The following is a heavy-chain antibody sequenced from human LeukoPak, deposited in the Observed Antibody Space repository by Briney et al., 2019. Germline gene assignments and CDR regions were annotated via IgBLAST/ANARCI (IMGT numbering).Heavy chain of an antibody. J-gene: IGHJ6*02. CDR2: ISGSGGST. CDR1: GFTFSSYA. V-gene: IGHV3-23*01. Sequence: GGSLRLSCAASGFTFSSYAMSWVRQAPGKGLEWVSAISGSGGSTYYADSVKGRFTIFRDNSKNTLYLQMNSLRAEDTAVYYCAKGSYSSPDYGMDVWGQGTTVTVSS. D-gene: IGHD6-13*01. CDR3: AKGSYSSPDYGMDV.